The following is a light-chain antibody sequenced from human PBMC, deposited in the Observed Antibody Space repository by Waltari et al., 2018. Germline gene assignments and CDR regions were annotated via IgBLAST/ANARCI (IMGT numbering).Light chain of an antibody. Sequence: DIVMTQSPDSLAVSLGERATINCKSSQSVLYSSNNKNYLAWYQQKPGQPPKVLIYWASTRESGVPDRFSSSGSGTDFTLTISSLQAEDVAVYYCQQYYSTLYTFGQGTKLEIK. CDR2: WAS. J-gene: IGKJ2*01. V-gene: IGKV4-1*01. CDR1: QSVLYSSNNKNY. CDR3: QQYYSTLYT.